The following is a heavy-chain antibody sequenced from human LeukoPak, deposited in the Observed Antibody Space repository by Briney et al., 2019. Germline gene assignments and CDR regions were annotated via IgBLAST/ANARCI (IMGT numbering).Heavy chain of an antibody. Sequence: VASVKVSCKASGYTFTSYGISWVRQAPGQGLEWMGWISAYNGNTNYAQKLQGRVTMTTDTSTSTAYMELRSLRSDDTAVYYCARDREMATIYDAFDIWGQGTMVTVSS. D-gene: IGHD5-24*01. CDR3: ARDREMATIYDAFDI. CDR1: GYTFTSYG. V-gene: IGHV1-18*01. J-gene: IGHJ3*02. CDR2: ISAYNGNT.